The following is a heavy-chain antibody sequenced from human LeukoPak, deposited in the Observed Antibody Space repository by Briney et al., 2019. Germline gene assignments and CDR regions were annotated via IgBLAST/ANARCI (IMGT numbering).Heavy chain of an antibody. CDR1: GFIFSNYA. CDR3: VKFHCSDSVCYNLDY. J-gene: IGHJ4*02. D-gene: IGHD2-8*01. Sequence: GGSLRLSCAASGFIFSNYAMSWVRQAPGKGLEWVSAIGGSGASTFYADSVKGRFTVSRDNIKDTLNLEMNSLRAEDTAVYYCVKFHCSDSVCYNLDYWGQGTLVTVSS. CDR2: IGGSGAST. V-gene: IGHV3-23*01.